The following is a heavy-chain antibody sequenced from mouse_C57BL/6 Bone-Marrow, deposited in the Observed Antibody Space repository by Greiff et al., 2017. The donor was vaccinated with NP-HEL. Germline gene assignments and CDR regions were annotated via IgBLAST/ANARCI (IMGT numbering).Heavy chain of an antibody. D-gene: IGHD1-1*01. V-gene: IGHV1-5*01. J-gene: IGHJ2*01. CDR3: IFTTVELGNFDY. Sequence: VQLQQSGTVLARPGASVKMSCKTSGYTFTSYWMHWVKQRPGQGLEWIGAIYPGNSDTSYNQKFKGKAKLTAVTSASTAYMELSSLTNEDSAVYYCIFTTVELGNFDYWGQGTTLTVSS. CDR2: IYPGNSDT. CDR1: GYTFTSYW.